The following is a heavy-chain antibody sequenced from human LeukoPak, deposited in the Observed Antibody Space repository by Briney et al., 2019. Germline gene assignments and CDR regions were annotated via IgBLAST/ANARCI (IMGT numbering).Heavy chain of an antibody. CDR2: ISGGGTTK. V-gene: IGHV3-11*04. CDR1: GFTFGDYD. J-gene: IGHJ5*02. CDR3: ARIASPFGVVISNWFDP. D-gene: IGHD3-3*01. Sequence: GGSLRLSCVASGFTFGDYDMHWVRQAPGKGLEWISYISGGGTTKYYADSVKGRFTISRDNAKFVMYLQMTSLRAEDTAVYYCARIASPFGVVISNWFDPWGQGTWSPSPQ.